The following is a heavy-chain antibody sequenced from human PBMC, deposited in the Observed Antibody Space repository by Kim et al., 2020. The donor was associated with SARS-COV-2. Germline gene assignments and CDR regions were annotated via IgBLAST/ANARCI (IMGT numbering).Heavy chain of an antibody. Sequence: GGSLRLSCAASGFTFSSYAMSWVRQAPGKGLELVSAISGSGGSTYYADSVKGRFTISRDNSKNTLYLQMNSLRAADTAVYYCANSYGSGGYYSRYYYYGMDVWGQGTTVTVSS. V-gene: IGHV3-23*01. J-gene: IGHJ6*02. CDR1: GFTFSSYA. CDR3: ANSYGSGGYYSRYYYYGMDV. CDR2: ISGSGGST. D-gene: IGHD3-10*01.